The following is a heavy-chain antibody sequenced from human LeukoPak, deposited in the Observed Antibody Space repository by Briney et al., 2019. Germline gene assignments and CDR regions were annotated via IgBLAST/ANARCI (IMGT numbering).Heavy chain of an antibody. Sequence: PGGSLRLSCAASGFTFSSYGMHWVRQAPGKGVEGVAVIWYDGINKYYADSVKGRFTISRDNSKNTLYLQMNSLRAEDTAVYYCAKSAVRPPTLIHYWGQGTLVTVSS. D-gene: IGHD4-17*01. CDR1: GFTFSSYG. CDR3: AKSAVRPPTLIHY. CDR2: IWYDGINK. J-gene: IGHJ4*02. V-gene: IGHV3-33*06.